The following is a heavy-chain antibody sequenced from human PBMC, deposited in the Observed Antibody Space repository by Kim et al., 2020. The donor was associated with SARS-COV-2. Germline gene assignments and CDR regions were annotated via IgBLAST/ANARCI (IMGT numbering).Heavy chain of an antibody. CDR3: TRDADPLYDFWSGYQDY. CDR1: GFTFGDYA. D-gene: IGHD3-3*01. V-gene: IGHV3-49*04. J-gene: IGHJ4*02. CDR2: IRSKAYGGTT. Sequence: GGSLRLSCTASGFTFGDYAMSWVRQAPGKGLEWVGFIRSKAYGGTTEYAASVKGRFTISRDDSKSIAYLQMNSLKTEDTAVYYCTRDADPLYDFWSGYQDYWGQGTLVTVSS.